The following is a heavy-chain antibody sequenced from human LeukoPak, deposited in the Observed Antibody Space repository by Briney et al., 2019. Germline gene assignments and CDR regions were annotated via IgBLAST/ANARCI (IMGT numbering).Heavy chain of an antibody. J-gene: IGHJ4*02. CDR3: AKSNYFDSGGYYFFDY. CDR2: ISVSGGST. D-gene: IGHD3-22*01. V-gene: IGHV3-23*01. Sequence: GGSLRLSCSASGFTFSKYAMTWVRQAPGKGLEWVSGISVSGGSTNYADSVKGRFTISRDNSKNTLYLQMNSLRAEDTAVYYCAKSNYFDSGGYYFFDYWGQGTLVTVSS. CDR1: GFTFSKYA.